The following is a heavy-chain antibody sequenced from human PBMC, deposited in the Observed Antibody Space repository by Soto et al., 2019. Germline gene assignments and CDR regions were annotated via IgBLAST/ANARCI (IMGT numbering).Heavy chain of an antibody. CDR2: ISWQSGSI. Sequence: EVQLVESGGGLAQPGRSPRLSCAASGFIFDDYAMHWVRQAPGKGLEWVSGISWQSGSIRYADSVKGRFTISTDNAKNSPYLQMNSLRVEDTALYYCAKDMFSSSSAATFDYWGQGILVTVSS. D-gene: IGHD6-6*01. CDR3: AKDMFSSSSAATFDY. V-gene: IGHV3-9*01. CDR1: GFIFDDYA. J-gene: IGHJ4*02.